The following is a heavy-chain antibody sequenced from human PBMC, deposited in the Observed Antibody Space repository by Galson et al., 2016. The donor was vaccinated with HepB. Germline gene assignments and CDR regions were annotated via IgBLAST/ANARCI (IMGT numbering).Heavy chain of an antibody. V-gene: IGHV4-39*01. J-gene: IGHJ6*02. CDR3: ARRESYLRYNGLDV. Sequence: LSLTCTVSGGSVSTSSYYWGWIRQSPEKGLEWLGSVFYSGKTFYNPSLKSRITISIDTSQNQFSLKVTSVTAADTAVYYCARRESYLRYNGLDVWGPGTTVIVS. CDR1: GGSVSTSSYY. D-gene: IGHD1-26*01. CDR2: VFYSGKT.